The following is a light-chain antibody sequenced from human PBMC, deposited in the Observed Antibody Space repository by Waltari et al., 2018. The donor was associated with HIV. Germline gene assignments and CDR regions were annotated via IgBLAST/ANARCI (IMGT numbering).Light chain of an antibody. CDR1: SRDIGTYTY. V-gene: IGLV2-8*01. CDR2: EVN. CDR3: SSYAGNNNYV. Sequence: QPALTQPPSASGSPGQSVTISCTGTSRDIGTYTYVSWYQQHPGRAPNLLIYEVNKRPSGVPDRFACSKSANTASLTVSGLQVADEADYYCSSYAGNNNYVFGSGTRVTVL. J-gene: IGLJ1*01.